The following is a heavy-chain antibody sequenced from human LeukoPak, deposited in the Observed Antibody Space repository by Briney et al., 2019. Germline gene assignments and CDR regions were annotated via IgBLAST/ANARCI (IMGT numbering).Heavy chain of an antibody. Sequence: GGSLRLSCAASGFTFSSYGMHWVRQAPGKGLEWVAVISYDGSNKYYPDSVKGRFTISRDNSKNTLYLQMNSLRAEDTAVYYCAKDGRDSSSWYLNYWGQGTLVTVSS. CDR1: GFTFSSYG. CDR2: ISYDGSNK. V-gene: IGHV3-30*18. J-gene: IGHJ4*02. CDR3: AKDGRDSSSWYLNY. D-gene: IGHD6-13*01.